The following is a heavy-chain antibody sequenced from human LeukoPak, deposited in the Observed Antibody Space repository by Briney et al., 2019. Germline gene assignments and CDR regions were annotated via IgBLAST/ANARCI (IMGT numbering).Heavy chain of an antibody. J-gene: IGHJ5*02. CDR1: GFTVSSIY. CDR2: IYSGGST. CDR3: ARLGGGTTVTT. V-gene: IGHV3-53*01. Sequence: GGSLRLSCAASGFTVSSIYMNWVRQAPGKGLEWVSVIYSGGSTYYADSVRGRFTISRDNAKNSLYLQMNSLRAEDTALYYCARLGGGTTVTTWGQGTLVTVSS. D-gene: IGHD4-17*01.